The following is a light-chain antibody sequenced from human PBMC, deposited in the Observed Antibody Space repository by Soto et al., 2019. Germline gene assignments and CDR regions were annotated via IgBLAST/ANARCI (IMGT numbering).Light chain of an antibody. J-gene: IGLJ3*02. Sequence: QSVLTQPPSVSGAPGQRVTISCTGSSSNIGAGYNVHWYQQVPGTAPKLLIYGDSNRPSGVPDRFSGSKSGTSASLAITGLQAEDEADYYYQSYDSSLSGGLFGGGTKLTV. V-gene: IGLV1-40*01. CDR1: SSNIGAGYN. CDR3: QSYDSSLSGGL. CDR2: GDS.